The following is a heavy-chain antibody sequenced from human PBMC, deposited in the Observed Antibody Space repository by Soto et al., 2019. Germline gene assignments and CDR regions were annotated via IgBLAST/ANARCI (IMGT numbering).Heavy chain of an antibody. CDR1: GYTFTSYD. Sequence: ASVKVSCKASGYTFTSYDINWVRQATGQGLEWMGWMNPNSGNTGYAQKFQGRVTMTRNTSISTAYMELSSLRSEDTAVYYCARGYWSLRLGYCTNVRCYALDYWGPGTLVTVSS. CDR3: ARGYWSLRLGYCTNVRCYALDY. D-gene: IGHD2-8*01. J-gene: IGHJ4*02. V-gene: IGHV1-8*01. CDR2: MNPNSGNT.